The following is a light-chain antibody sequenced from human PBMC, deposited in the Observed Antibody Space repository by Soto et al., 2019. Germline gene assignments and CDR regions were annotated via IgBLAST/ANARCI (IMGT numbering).Light chain of an antibody. CDR3: QQYKSYSWT. Sequence: DIQMTQSPSTLSAFVGDRVAITCRASQSIGSWLAWYQQKPGKAPKLLISSTSRLESGVPPRISGSGSGTEFTLTISSLQPDDFATYYCQQYKSYSWTFGLGTKVEIK. CDR2: STS. J-gene: IGKJ1*01. V-gene: IGKV1-5*03. CDR1: QSIGSW.